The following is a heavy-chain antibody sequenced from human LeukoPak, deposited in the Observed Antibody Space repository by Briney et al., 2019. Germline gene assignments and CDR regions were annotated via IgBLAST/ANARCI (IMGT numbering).Heavy chain of an antibody. V-gene: IGHV4-39*01. Sequence: PSETLSLTCTVSGGPISSSSYYWGWIRQPPGKRLEWIGSIYYSGSTYYNPSLKSRVTISVDTSKNQFSLKLSSVTAADTAVYYCARQLYCSSTSCYLTAVDYYYMDVWGKGTTVTVSS. CDR3: ARQLYCSSTSCYLTAVDYYYMDV. J-gene: IGHJ6*03. CDR2: IYYSGST. CDR1: GGPISSSSYY. D-gene: IGHD2-2*01.